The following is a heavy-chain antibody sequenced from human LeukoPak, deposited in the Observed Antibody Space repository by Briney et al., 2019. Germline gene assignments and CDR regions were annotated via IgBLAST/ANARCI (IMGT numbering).Heavy chain of an antibody. V-gene: IGHV4-61*01. Sequence: SETLSLTYTVSGGSISSSSYYWGWIRQPPGKGLEWIGYIHYSGSTKYNPSLKSRVATSVDTSKNQFSLKLSSVTAADTAVYYCATEGQRESYYSYMDVWGKGTTVTVSS. CDR3: ATEGQRESYYSYMDV. J-gene: IGHJ6*03. CDR1: GGSISSSSYY. D-gene: IGHD5-24*01. CDR2: IHYSGST.